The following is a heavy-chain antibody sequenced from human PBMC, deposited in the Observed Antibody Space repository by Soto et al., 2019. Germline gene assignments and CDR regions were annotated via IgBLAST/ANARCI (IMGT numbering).Heavy chain of an antibody. CDR1: GFTFGDYA. CDR2: IRSKAYGGTT. V-gene: IGHV3-49*03. J-gene: IGHJ4*02. Sequence: GGSLRLSCTASGFTFGDYAMSWFRQAPGKGLEWVGFIRSKAYGGTTEYAASVKGRFTISRDDSKSIAYLQMNSLKTEDTAVYYCTRDRYDYIWGSYRSRPTGPYFDYWGQGTLVTVSS. CDR3: TRDRYDYIWGSYRSRPTGPYFDY. D-gene: IGHD3-16*02.